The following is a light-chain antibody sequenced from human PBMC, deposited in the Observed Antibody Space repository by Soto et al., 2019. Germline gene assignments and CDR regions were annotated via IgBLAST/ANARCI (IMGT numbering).Light chain of an antibody. J-gene: IGKJ1*01. CDR1: QSVNNN. Sequence: EIVMTQSPATLSVSPGERATLSCRASQSVNNNLAWYQQKPGLAPRLLISGASTRATGIPARFSGSGSETEFTLTISSLQSEDLAVYYCQQYNNWWTFGQGTKVEIK. CDR3: QQYNNWWT. CDR2: GAS. V-gene: IGKV3-15*01.